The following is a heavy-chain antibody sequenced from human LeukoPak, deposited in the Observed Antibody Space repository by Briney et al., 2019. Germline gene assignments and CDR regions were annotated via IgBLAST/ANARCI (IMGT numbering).Heavy chain of an antibody. V-gene: IGHV3-30-3*01. J-gene: IGHJ6*02. CDR3: ARGRKYNYGTYYYGLDV. Sequence: PGGSLRLSCAASGFTFSTYAMHWVRQAPGKGLEWVAVILYDGNNKYYADSVKGRFTISRDNSKNTLYLQMNSLRAEDTAVYYCARGRKYNYGTYYYGLDVWGQGTTVTVCS. CDR1: GFTFSTYA. CDR2: ILYDGNNK. D-gene: IGHD5-18*01.